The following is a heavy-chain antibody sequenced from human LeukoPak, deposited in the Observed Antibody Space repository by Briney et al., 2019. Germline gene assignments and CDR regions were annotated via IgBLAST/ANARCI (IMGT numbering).Heavy chain of an antibody. CDR3: ARESIAVTGSAPDY. J-gene: IGHJ4*02. CDR2: ISVYNGKT. D-gene: IGHD6-13*01. Sequence: ASVKVSCKASGYTFSSYGVSWVRQAPGQGLEWMGWISVYNGKTNYAQKFQGRVIMTTDTSTTTAYMELRSLRSDDTAVYYCARESIAVTGSAPDYWGQGTLVTVSS. V-gene: IGHV1-18*01. CDR1: GYTFSSYG.